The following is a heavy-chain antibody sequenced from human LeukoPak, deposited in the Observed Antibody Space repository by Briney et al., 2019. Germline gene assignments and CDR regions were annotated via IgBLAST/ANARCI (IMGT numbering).Heavy chain of an antibody. J-gene: IGHJ3*02. CDR2: IYYSGST. V-gene: IGHV4-59*08. D-gene: IGHD3-10*02. CDR3: ARLMYDAFDI. Sequence: SETLSLTCTVSGGSISSYYWSWIRQPPGKGLEWIGYIYYSGSTNNNPSLKSRVTISVDTSKNQFSLKLSSVTAADTAVYYCARLMYDAFDIWGQGTMVTVSS. CDR1: GGSISSYY.